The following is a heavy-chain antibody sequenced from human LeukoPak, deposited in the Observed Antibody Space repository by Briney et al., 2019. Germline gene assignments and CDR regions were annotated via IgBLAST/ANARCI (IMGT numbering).Heavy chain of an antibody. CDR1: GGSISSGGYY. J-gene: IGHJ3*02. D-gene: IGHD3-22*01. V-gene: IGHV4-31*03. CDR3: ARDYYDSSGYFDAFDI. CDR2: IYYSGST. Sequence: SQTLSLTCTVSGGSISSGGYYWSWIRQHPGKGLEWIGYIYYSGSTYYNPSLKSRVTISVDTSKNQFSLKLSPVTAADTAVYYCARDYYDSSGYFDAFDIWGQGTMVTVSS.